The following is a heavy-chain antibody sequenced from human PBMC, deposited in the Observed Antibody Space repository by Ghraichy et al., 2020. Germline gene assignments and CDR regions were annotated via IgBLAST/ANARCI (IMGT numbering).Heavy chain of an antibody. Sequence: GGSLRLSCAASGFTFSSDAINWVRQAPRQGQEWVSGISGSGGTTYYADSVKGRVTISRDNSKNTLYLQMNSLRADDTAVFYCAKGGYSLYYFDYWGQGTLGTVAS. J-gene: IGHJ4*02. CDR1: GFTFSSDA. CDR3: AKGGYSLYYFDY. CDR2: ISGSGGTT. V-gene: IGHV3-23*01. D-gene: IGHD4-23*01.